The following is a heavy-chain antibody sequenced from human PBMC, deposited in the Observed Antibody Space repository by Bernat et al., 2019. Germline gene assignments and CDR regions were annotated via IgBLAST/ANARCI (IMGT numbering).Heavy chain of an antibody. Sequence: EVQLVESGGGLVQPGGSLRLSCAASGLTLTAYWMTWVRQAPGKGLEWVANIKEDGSDKNYMDSVKGRFTISRDTAKNSLFLQMNSLRAEDTAIYYCVWAPNRDFFDYWGQGTLVTVSS. CDR1: GLTLTAYW. D-gene: IGHD1-26*01. CDR2: IKEDGSDK. V-gene: IGHV3-7*03. J-gene: IGHJ4*02. CDR3: VWAPNRDFFDY.